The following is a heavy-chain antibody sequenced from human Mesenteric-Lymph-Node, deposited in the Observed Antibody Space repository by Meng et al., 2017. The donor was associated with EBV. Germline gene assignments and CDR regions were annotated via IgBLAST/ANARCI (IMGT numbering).Heavy chain of an antibody. D-gene: IGHD1-26*01. CDR2: IYYSGST. CDR1: GGSFSGHY. CDR3: ALIIVGATHFDY. J-gene: IGHJ4*02. V-gene: IGHV4-34*11. Sequence: QVQLQQWGAGLLKPSETLSLTCAVYGGSFSGHYCNWIRQPPGRGLEWIGYIYYSGSTNYNPSLKSRVTISVDTSKNQFSLKLSSVTAADTAVYYCALIIVGATHFDYWGQGTLVTVSS.